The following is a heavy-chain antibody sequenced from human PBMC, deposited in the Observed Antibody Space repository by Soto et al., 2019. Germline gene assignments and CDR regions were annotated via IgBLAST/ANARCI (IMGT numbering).Heavy chain of an antibody. CDR1: GFTFDDYA. D-gene: IGHD5-12*01. Sequence: GGSLRLSCAASGFTFDDYAMHWVRQAPGKGLEWVSGISWNSGSIGYADSVKGRFTISRDNAKNSLYLQMNSLRAEDTALYYCAKDSVATMEQFDYWGRGTLVTVSS. J-gene: IGHJ4*02. CDR2: ISWNSGSI. V-gene: IGHV3-9*01. CDR3: AKDSVATMEQFDY.